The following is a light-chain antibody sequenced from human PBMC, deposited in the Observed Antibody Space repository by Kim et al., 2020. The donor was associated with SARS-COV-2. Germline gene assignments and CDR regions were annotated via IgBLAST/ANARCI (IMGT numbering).Light chain of an antibody. CDR1: SGNSSYA. V-gene: IGLV4-69*01. Sequence: VKLASTLSSGNSSYAIAWHQQQPEKGPRYLIKLNSDGSHSKGNGIPDRFSGSSSGAERYLTISSLQSEDEADYYCQTWGTGMNWVFGGGTKLTVL. J-gene: IGLJ3*02. CDR3: QTWGTGMNWV. CDR2: LNSDGSH.